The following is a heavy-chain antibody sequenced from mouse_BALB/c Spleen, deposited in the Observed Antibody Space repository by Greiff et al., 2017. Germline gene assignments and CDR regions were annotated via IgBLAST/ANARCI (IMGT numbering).Heavy chain of an antibody. CDR2: IDPANGNT. CDR1: GFNINDTY. V-gene: IGHV14-3*02. CDR3: ARGNYGDYVWFAY. Sequence: VQLQQSGAELVKPGASVKLSCTASGFNINDTYMHWVKQRPEQGLEWIGRIDPANGNTKYDPKFQGKATITADTSSNTAYLQLSSLTSEDTAVYYGARGNYGDYVWFAYWGQGTLVTVSA. D-gene: IGHD2-13*01. J-gene: IGHJ3*01.